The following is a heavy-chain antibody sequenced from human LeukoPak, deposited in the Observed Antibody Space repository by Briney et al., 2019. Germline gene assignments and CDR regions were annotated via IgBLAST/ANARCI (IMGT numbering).Heavy chain of an antibody. Sequence: GGSLRLSCEGSGFTFSNYWMTWVRQAPGKGLEWVANIKTDGSEKHYADSVEGRFTISRDNAKNSLYLQMNSLRVEDTAAYYCARDLDTYVVLTAYDTFDIWGQGTMVTVAS. CDR1: GFTFSNYW. CDR3: ARDLDTYVVLTAYDTFDI. CDR2: IKTDGSEK. D-gene: IGHD2-21*02. J-gene: IGHJ3*02. V-gene: IGHV3-7*01.